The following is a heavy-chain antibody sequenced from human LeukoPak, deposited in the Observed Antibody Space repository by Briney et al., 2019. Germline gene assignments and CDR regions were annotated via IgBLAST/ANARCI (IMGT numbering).Heavy chain of an antibody. CDR3: ARQQIVVVTASESWFDP. V-gene: IGHV4-59*01. CDR2: IYYSGST. J-gene: IGHJ5*02. Sequence: SETLSLTCTVSGGSISSYYWSWIRQPPGKGLEWIGYIYYSGSTNYNPSLKSRVTISVDTSKNQFSLKLSSVTAADTAVYYCARQQIVVVTASESWFDPWGQGTLVTVSS. CDR1: GGSISSYY. D-gene: IGHD2-21*02.